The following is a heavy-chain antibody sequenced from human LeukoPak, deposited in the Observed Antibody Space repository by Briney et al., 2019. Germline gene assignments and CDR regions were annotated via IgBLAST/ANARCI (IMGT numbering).Heavy chain of an antibody. V-gene: IGHV4-59*01. D-gene: IGHD3-3*01. CDR3: ARDRVDFWSGSVPYYYGMDV. CDR2: IYYSGST. Sequence: PSETLSLTCTVSGGSISSYYWSWIRQPPGKGLEWIGYIYYSGSTNYNPSLKSRVTISVDTSKNQFSLRLSSVTAADTAVYYCARDRVDFWSGSVPYYYGMDVWGQGTTVTVSS. CDR1: GGSISSYY. J-gene: IGHJ6*02.